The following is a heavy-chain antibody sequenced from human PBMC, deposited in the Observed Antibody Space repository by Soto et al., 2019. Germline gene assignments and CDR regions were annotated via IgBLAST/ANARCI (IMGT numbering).Heavy chain of an antibody. J-gene: IGHJ4*02. D-gene: IGHD2-21*02. CDR3: ARGGHIAVVTDSFES. CDR1: GYPFNTYY. Sequence: GAPLKVSRKTSGYPFNTYYLDWVRQTTGQGLEWMGMIHPSGGGSTYAQKFLGRVTMTMDSSTSTVFMEVTSLRSAVTAVFYCARGGHIAVVTDSFESRGQGTLVTVSS. CDR2: IHPSGGGS. V-gene: IGHV1-46*02.